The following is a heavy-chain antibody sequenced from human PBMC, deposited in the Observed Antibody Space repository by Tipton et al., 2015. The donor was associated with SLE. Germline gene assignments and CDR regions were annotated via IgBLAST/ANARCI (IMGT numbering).Heavy chain of an antibody. D-gene: IGHD1-26*01. CDR1: DYSISRDYY. CDR2: IHHSGST. CDR3: ARDRRVAPYYYYYYMDV. Sequence: TLSLTCAVSDYSISRDYYWGWLRQSPGKGLEWIGSIHHSGSTYYNPSLKSRVTLSLDTSKNQFSLKLSSVTAADTAVYYCARDRRVAPYYYYYYMDVWGKGTTVTVSS. J-gene: IGHJ6*03. V-gene: IGHV4-38-2*02.